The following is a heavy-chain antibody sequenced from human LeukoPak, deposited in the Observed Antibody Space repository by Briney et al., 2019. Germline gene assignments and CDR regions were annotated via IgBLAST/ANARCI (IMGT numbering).Heavy chain of an antibody. CDR1: GFTFSSYG. J-gene: IGHJ4*02. V-gene: IGHV3-30*02. D-gene: IGHD3-22*01. CDR2: IRYDGSNK. CDR3: AKDRRYYDSSGYDRLIDY. Sequence: PGGSLRLSCAASGFTFSSYGMHWVRQAPGKGLEWVAFIRYDGSNKYYADSVKGRFTISRDNSKNTLYLQMNSLRAEDTAVYYCAKDRRYYDSSGYDRLIDYWGQGTLVTVSS.